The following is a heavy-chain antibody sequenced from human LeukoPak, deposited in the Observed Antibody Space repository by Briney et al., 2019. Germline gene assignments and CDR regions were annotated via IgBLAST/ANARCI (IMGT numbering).Heavy chain of an antibody. J-gene: IGHJ4*02. Sequence: ASVKVSCKASGYTFTSYGISWVRQAPGQGLEWMGWISAYNGNTNYAQKLQGRVTMTTDTSTSTAYMELRSLRSDDTGVYYCARGXGXYYXFWSGYYSLDYWGQGTLVTVSS. CDR1: GYTFTSYG. D-gene: IGHD3-3*01. CDR2: ISAYNGNT. V-gene: IGHV1-18*01. CDR3: ARGXGXYYXFWSGYYSLDY.